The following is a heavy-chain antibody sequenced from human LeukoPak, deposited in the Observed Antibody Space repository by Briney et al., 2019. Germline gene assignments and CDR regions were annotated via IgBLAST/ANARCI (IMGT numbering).Heavy chain of an antibody. D-gene: IGHD5-24*01. CDR3: ASSLTRGDVYNSRPFDY. CDR2: ISSRSSYT. Sequence: GGSLRLSCAASGVTFSDYYMSCIRQAPGKGLEWVSYISSRSSYTKYADSVKGRFTISRDNAKNSLHLQMNSLRAEDTAVYYCASSLTRGDVYNSRPFDYWDQGTLVTVSS. V-gene: IGHV3-11*06. J-gene: IGHJ4*02. CDR1: GVTFSDYY.